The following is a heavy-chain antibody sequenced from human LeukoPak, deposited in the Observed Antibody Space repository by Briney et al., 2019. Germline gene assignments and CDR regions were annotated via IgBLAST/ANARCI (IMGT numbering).Heavy chain of an antibody. Sequence: ASVKVSCKVSGYTLTELSMHWVRQAPGKGLEWMGGFEPADGEIIYAQKFQGRVTMTEDTSTDTAYMELSSLRSEDTAVYYCATTLRPGIAVAGTTPHYYYYYMDVWGKGTTVTVSS. D-gene: IGHD6-19*01. CDR1: GYTLTELS. CDR2: FEPADGEI. CDR3: ATTLRPGIAVAGTTPHYYYYYMDV. J-gene: IGHJ6*03. V-gene: IGHV1-24*01.